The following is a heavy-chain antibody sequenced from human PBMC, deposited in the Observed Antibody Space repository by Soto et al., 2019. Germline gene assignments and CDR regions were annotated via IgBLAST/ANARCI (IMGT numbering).Heavy chain of an antibody. CDR3: AEEGRVGYRTRISRRANLCDP. CDR2: ILYDGSNQ. Sequence: QVQLVESGGGVVQPGRSLRLSCAASGFTFSSYAMHWVRQAPGKGLEWVAAILYDGSNQYYADAVKGRFTISRDNSKNTLYLQRNSLRVGDTAVYYCAEEGRVGYRTRISRRANLCDPWGQGTPVTFSS. V-gene: IGHV3-33*06. D-gene: IGHD6-13*01. J-gene: IGHJ5*02. CDR1: GFTFSSYA.